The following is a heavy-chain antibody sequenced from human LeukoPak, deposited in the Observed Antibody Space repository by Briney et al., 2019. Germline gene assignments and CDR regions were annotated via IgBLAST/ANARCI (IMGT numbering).Heavy chain of an antibody. CDR1: GGSVSTYH. J-gene: IGHJ4*02. D-gene: IGHD5-18*01. CDR3: ARDGLYSYGYSYFDF. V-gene: IGHV4-4*07. Sequence: PSETLTLTCTVSGGSVSTYHWSWIRQSAVKGLEWIGRVHNSGTTNYNPSLESRVTMSVDTSKNRFSLKLRSVTAADTAVYYCARDGLYSYGYSYFDFWGQGTLVTVSS. CDR2: VHNSGTT.